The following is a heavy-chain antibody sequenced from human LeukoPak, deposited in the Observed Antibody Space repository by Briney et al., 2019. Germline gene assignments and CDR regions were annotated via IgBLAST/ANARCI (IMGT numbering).Heavy chain of an antibody. CDR2: IDPSDSYT. J-gene: IGHJ5*02. Sequence: PGESLKISCKGSGYRFTSYWISWVRQMPGKGLEWMGRIDPSDSYTNYSPSFQGHVTISADKSISTAYLQWSSLKASDTAMYYCARHSRYCSSTSCYWFDPWGQGTLVTVSS. CDR3: ARHSRYCSSTSCYWFDP. CDR1: GYRFTSYW. D-gene: IGHD2-2*01. V-gene: IGHV5-10-1*01.